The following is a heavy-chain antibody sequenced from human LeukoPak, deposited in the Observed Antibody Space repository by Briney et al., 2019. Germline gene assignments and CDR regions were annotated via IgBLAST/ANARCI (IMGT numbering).Heavy chain of an antibody. J-gene: IGHJ4*02. CDR1: GFTFSSYW. V-gene: IGHV3-7*03. D-gene: IGHD6-19*01. Sequence: PGGSLRLSCAASGFTFSSYWMTWVRQAPGKGLEWVANIKQDGSGRNYVDSVKGRFTISRDNAKNSLYLQMNTLRDEDTAVYYCATGAGCGYWGQGTLVTVSS. CDR3: ATGAGCGY. CDR2: IKQDGSGR.